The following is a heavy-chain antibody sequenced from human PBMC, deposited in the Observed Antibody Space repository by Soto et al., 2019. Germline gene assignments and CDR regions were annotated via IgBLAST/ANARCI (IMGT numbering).Heavy chain of an antibody. V-gene: IGHV4-31*03. D-gene: IGHD4-17*01. CDR3: ARDRGPGARRDYYYFDY. J-gene: IGHJ4*02. Sequence: QVQLQESGPGLVKPSQTLSLTCTVSGGSISSGGYYWSWIRRHPGKGLEWIGYIYYSGSTYYNPSLKSRVTISVDTSKNQFSLKLSSVTAADTAVYYCARDRGPGARRDYYYFDYWGQGTLVTVSS. CDR1: GGSISSGGYY. CDR2: IYYSGST.